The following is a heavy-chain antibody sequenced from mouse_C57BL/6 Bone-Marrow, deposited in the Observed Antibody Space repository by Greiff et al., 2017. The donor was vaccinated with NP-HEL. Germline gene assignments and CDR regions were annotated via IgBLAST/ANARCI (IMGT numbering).Heavy chain of an antibody. D-gene: IGHD2-10*01. CDR2: IDPSDSYT. V-gene: IGHV1-59*01. CDR1: GYTFTSYW. J-gene: IGHJ2*01. Sequence: VQLHQPGAELVRPGTSVKLSCKASGYTFTSYWMHWVKQRPGQGLEWIGVIDPSDSYTNYNQKFKGKATLTVDTSSSTAYMQLSSLTSEDSAVYYCARGAYPDYWGQGTTLTVSS. CDR3: ARGAYPDY.